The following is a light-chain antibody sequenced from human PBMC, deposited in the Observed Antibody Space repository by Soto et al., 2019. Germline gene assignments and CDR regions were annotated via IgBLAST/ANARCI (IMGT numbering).Light chain of an antibody. CDR2: LGS. Sequence: IVVTQSPLSLPVTPGESASISCRSSQSLLHRNGYTYLDWYLQKPGQSPQLLIYLGSDRASGVPDRFSGSGSGTDFTLEISRVEAEDVGVYYCMQSLQTPYTFGQGTKLEIK. CDR3: MQSLQTPYT. CDR1: QSLLHRNGYTY. V-gene: IGKV2-28*01. J-gene: IGKJ2*01.